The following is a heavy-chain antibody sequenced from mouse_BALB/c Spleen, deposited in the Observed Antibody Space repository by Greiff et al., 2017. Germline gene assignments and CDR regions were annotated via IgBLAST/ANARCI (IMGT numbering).Heavy chain of an antibody. J-gene: IGHJ4*01. Sequence: QVQLQQSAAELARPGASVKMSCKASGYTFTSYTMHWVKQMPGQGLEWIGYINPSSGYTEYNQKFKDKTTLTADKSSSTAYMQLSSLTSEDSAVYYCARRFSHYYGSSYAMDYWGQGTSVTVSS. CDR2: INPSSGYT. CDR1: GYTFTSYT. D-gene: IGHD1-1*01. CDR3: ARRFSHYYGSSYAMDY. V-gene: IGHV1-4*02.